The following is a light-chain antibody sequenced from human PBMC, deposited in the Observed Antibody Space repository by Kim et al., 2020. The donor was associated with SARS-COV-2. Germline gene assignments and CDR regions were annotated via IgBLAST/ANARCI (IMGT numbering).Light chain of an antibody. CDR3: QKYNSAPLT. Sequence: ASVGYRVTITCRARQGISNYLAWYQQKPGKVPKLLIYTASTMQSGVPSRFSGSGSGTDFTLTISSLQPEDVATYYCQKYNSAPLTFGGGTKVDIK. CDR1: QGISNY. CDR2: TAS. V-gene: IGKV1-27*01. J-gene: IGKJ4*01.